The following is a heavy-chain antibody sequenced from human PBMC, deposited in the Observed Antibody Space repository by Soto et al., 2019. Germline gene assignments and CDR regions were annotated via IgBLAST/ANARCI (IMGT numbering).Heavy chain of an antibody. D-gene: IGHD1-7*01. Sequence: FLRLSCAASGLTFSTYEMNWVRQAPGKGLEWVSYIRGGGSPILYADSVKGRFTISRDNAKNSLYLQMNSLRAEDTAIYYCASKIFGTTYFDYWGQGALVTVSS. V-gene: IGHV3-48*03. CDR2: IRGGGSPI. CDR3: ASKIFGTTYFDY. J-gene: IGHJ4*02. CDR1: GLTFSTYE.